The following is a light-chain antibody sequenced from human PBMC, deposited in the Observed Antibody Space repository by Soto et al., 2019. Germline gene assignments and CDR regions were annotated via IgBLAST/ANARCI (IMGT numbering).Light chain of an antibody. Sequence: EVVMRHSPATLSVSTGEGATLSCRASQGIGDTLAWYQHKPGQTPRLLIYETSTRATGVPTRFSGSRSGAEFTLTINSLQSEDFAVYYCQPYNNSPLTFGGGTKVDIK. CDR3: QPYNNSPLT. V-gene: IGKV3-15*01. J-gene: IGKJ4*01. CDR2: ETS. CDR1: QGIGDT.